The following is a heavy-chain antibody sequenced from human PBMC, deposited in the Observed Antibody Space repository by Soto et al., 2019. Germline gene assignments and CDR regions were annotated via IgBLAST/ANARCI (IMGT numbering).Heavy chain of an antibody. CDR2: IKHSGST. CDR1: GGSFSGYY. J-gene: IGHJ4*02. CDR3: ARGWSITMVRGRDY. V-gene: IGHV4-34*01. D-gene: IGHD3-10*01. Sequence: SETLSLTCAVYGGSFSGYYWIWIRQPPGKGLEWIGEIKHSGSTNYNPSLKSRVTISVDTSKTQFSLKLSSVTAADTAVYCCARGWSITMVRGRDYWGQGTLVTVSS.